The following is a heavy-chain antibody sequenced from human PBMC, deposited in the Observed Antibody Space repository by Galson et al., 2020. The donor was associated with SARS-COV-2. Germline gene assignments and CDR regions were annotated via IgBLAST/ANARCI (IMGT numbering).Heavy chain of an antibody. CDR1: GFTFSSYD. J-gene: IGHJ5*01. CDR3: TRVHYDILTGYYDS. D-gene: IGHD3-9*01. Sequence: GGSLRLSCAASGFTFSSYDMHWVRQTTGKGLEWVSTIGTAGDTYYPGSVKGRFTISRENAKNSLYLQMNSLRAGDTAVYYCTRVHYDILTGYYDSWGQGTLVTVSS. V-gene: IGHV3-13*01. CDR2: IGTAGDT.